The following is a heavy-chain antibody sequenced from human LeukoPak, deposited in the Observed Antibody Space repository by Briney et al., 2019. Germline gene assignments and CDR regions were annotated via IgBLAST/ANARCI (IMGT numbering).Heavy chain of an antibody. D-gene: IGHD3-22*01. CDR2: IYYSGST. J-gene: IGHJ3*02. V-gene: IGHV4-39*01. Sequence: ASETLSLTCTVSGGSISSSSYYWGWIRQPPGKGLEWIGSIYYSGSTYYNPSLKSRVTISVDTSKNQFSLKLSSVTAADTAVYYCARYYYDSSGYSRGDAFDIWGQGTMVTVSS. CDR3: ARYYYDSSGYSRGDAFDI. CDR1: GGSISSSSYY.